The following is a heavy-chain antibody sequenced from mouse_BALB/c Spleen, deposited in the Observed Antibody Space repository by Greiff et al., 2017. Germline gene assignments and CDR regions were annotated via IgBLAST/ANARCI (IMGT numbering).Heavy chain of an antibody. CDR1: GFTFSDYY. V-gene: IGHV5-4*02. D-gene: IGHD2-3*01. Sequence: EVQGVESGGGLVKPGGSLKLSCAASGFTFSDYYMYWVRQTPEKRLEWVATISDGGSYTYYPDSVKGRFTISRDNAKNNLYLQMSSLKSEDTAMYYCASGLLRSNYYAMDYWGQGTSVTVSS. J-gene: IGHJ4*01. CDR3: ASGLLRSNYYAMDY. CDR2: ISDGGSYT.